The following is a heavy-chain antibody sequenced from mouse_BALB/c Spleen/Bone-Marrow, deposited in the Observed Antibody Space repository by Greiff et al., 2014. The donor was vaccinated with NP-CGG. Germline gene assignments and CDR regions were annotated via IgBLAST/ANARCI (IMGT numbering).Heavy chain of an antibody. CDR1: GYTFTDYY. CDR2: IYPGSGNT. J-gene: IGHJ2*01. Sequence: LEESGPELVKPGASVKISCKASGYTFTDYYINWVKQKPGQGLEWIGWIYPGSGNTKYNEKFKGKATLTVDTSSSTAYMQLSSLTSEDTAVYFCAREGYGNSYYFDYWGQGTTLTVSS. CDR3: AREGYGNSYYFDY. D-gene: IGHD2-10*02. V-gene: IGHV1-84*02.